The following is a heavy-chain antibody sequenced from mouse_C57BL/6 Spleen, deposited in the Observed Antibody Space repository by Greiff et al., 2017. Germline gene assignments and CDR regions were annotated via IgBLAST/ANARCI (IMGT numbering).Heavy chain of an antibody. CDR2: IRNKANGYTT. Sequence: EVMLVESGGGLVQPGGSLSLSCAASGFTFTDYYMSWVRQPPGKALEWLGFIRNKANGYTTEYSASVKGRFTISRDNSQSILYLQMNALRAEDSATYYCARCGYDGFDDWGQGTTLTVSS. J-gene: IGHJ2*01. D-gene: IGHD2-2*01. CDR3: ARCGYDGFDD. V-gene: IGHV7-3*01. CDR1: GFTFTDYY.